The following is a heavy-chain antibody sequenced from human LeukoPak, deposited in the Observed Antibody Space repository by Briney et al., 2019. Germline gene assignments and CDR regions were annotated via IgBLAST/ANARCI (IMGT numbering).Heavy chain of an antibody. CDR3: AREGGELPADDAFDI. CDR1: GFTFSSYA. J-gene: IGHJ3*02. D-gene: IGHD1-26*01. Sequence: GGSLRLSCAASGFTFSSYAMSWVRQAPGKGLEWVSSISSSSSYIYYADSVKGRFTISRDNAKNSLYLQMNSLRAEDTAVYYCAREGGELPADDAFDIWGQGTMVTVSS. CDR2: ISSSSSYI. V-gene: IGHV3-21*01.